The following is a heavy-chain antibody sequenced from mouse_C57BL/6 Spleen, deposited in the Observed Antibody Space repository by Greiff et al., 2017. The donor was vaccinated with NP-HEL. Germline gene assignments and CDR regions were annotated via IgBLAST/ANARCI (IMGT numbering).Heavy chain of an antibody. CDR3: ARLGAYYAMDY. Sequence: VMLVESGAELARPGASVKMSCKASGYTFTSYTMHWVKQRPGQGLEWIGYINPSSGYTKYNQKFKDKATLTADKSSSTAYMQLSSLTSEDSAVYYCARLGAYYAMDYWGQGTSVTVSS. CDR1: GYTFTSYT. CDR2: INPSSGYT. J-gene: IGHJ4*01. V-gene: IGHV1-4*01.